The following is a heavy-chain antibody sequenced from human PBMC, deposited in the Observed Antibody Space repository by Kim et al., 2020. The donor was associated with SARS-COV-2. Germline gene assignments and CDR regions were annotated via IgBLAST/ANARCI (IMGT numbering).Heavy chain of an antibody. CDR3: ARAYDDYGDYSDITGFDY. D-gene: IGHD4-17*01. V-gene: IGHV3-30*04. CDR2: ISYDGINK. CDR1: GFTFSSYA. Sequence: GGSLRLSCAASGFTFSSYAMHWVRQAPGKGLEWVAVISYDGINKYYADSVKGRFTISRDNSKNTLYLQMNSLRAEDTAVYYCARAYDDYGDYSDITGFDYWGQGTLVTVSS. J-gene: IGHJ4*02.